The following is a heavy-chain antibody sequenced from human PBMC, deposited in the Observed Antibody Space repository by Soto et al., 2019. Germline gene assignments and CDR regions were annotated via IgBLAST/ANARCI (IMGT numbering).Heavy chain of an antibody. CDR3: ASLVFSSGWYDGFDY. D-gene: IGHD6-19*01. J-gene: IGHJ4*02. V-gene: IGHV4-59*01. CDR2: IYYSGST. CDR1: GGSISSYY. Sequence: PSETLSLTCTVSGGSISSYYWSWIRQPPGKGLEWIGYIYYSGSTNYNPSLKSRVTISVDTSKNQFSLKLSSVTAADTAVYYCASLVFSSGWYDGFDYWGQGTLVTVSS.